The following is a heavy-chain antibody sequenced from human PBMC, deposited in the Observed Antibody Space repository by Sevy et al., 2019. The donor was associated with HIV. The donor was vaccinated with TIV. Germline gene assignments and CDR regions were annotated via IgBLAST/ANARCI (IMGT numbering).Heavy chain of an antibody. Sequence: ASVKVSCQTSGGTFSNHIIHWVRQAPGHEFEWVGGILPVFGTTNYAQRFRGRVTFAADDSTRTHYMELSSLRSDDTAFYYCAKGMEFSFMLSQVPLTALESLGQGTLVTVSS. D-gene: IGHD3-16*02. CDR2: ILPVFGTT. J-gene: IGHJ5*02. CDR1: GGTFSNHI. V-gene: IGHV1-69*13. CDR3: AKGMEFSFMLSQVPLTALES.